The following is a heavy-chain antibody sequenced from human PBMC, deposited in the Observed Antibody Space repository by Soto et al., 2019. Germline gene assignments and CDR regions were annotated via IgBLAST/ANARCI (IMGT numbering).Heavy chain of an antibody. CDR2: INPSGGIT. CDR1: GYTFTSFY. V-gene: IGHV1-46*01. Sequence: QMQLVQSGAEVKRTGASVRVSCKSSGYTFTSFYIHWVRQAPGQGLEWMGIINPSGGITNFAQRFQGRVTMTRAMSTNTHYMELSSLKSDDTAVYYCASSPAFSSSWYGIPPDPSHGMDVWGQGTTVTVS. J-gene: IGHJ6*02. CDR3: ASSPAFSSSWYGIPPDPSHGMDV. D-gene: IGHD6-13*01.